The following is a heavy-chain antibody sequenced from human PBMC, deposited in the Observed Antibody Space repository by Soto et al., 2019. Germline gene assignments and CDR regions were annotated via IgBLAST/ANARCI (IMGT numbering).Heavy chain of an antibody. CDR2: ISVGSVTI. CDR1: RYTVSNYV. J-gene: IGHJ4*02. Sequence: GWLLRLACSASRYTVSNYVMHWVCKTPGKGLLWVSSISVGSVTIYYADYVQGRFTISRDNAKNSLYLQMNSLRAEDTAVYYCATLNDYGDYYFDYWGQGTLVTVSS. D-gene: IGHD4-17*01. V-gene: IGHV3-48*01. CDR3: ATLNDYGDYYFDY.